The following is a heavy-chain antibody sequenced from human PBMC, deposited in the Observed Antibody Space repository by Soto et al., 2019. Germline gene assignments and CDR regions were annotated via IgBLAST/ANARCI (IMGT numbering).Heavy chain of an antibody. J-gene: IGHJ4*02. CDR1: GFTFDDYA. D-gene: IGHD2-15*01. CDR2: ISGNSGSI. V-gene: IGHV3-9*01. CDR3: AKDRGLLLSFYVAY. Sequence: EVQLVESGGGLVQPGRSLRLSCAASGFTFDDYAMHWVRQAPGKGLEWVSGISGNSGSIGYAVSVKGRFTISRDNAKTSLYLQMKSLSAEGTALDYWAKDRGLLLSFYVAYWGQGTLVNVSS.